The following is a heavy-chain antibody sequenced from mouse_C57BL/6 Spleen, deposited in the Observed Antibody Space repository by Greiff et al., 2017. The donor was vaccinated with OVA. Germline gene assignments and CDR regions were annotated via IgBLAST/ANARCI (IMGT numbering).Heavy chain of an antibody. V-gene: IGHV1-82*01. J-gene: IGHJ4*01. CDR1: GYAFSSSW. Sequence: VQLQESGPELVKPGASVKISCKASGYAFSSSWMNWVKQRPGKGLEWIGRIYPGDGDTNYNGKVKGKATLTADKSSRTAYMQLRSRTSEDSAVYFCARSVNDYGSREDYAMDYWGQGTSVTVSS. CDR2: IYPGDGDT. D-gene: IGHD1-1*01. CDR3: ARSVNDYGSREDYAMDY.